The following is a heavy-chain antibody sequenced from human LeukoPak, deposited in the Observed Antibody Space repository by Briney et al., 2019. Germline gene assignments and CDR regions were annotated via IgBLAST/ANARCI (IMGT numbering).Heavy chain of an antibody. CDR3: AKTGCTSTGCYENY. J-gene: IGHJ4*02. Sequence: GGSLRLSCAASGFTFRSYAMSWVRQAPGKGLEWVSVISGSGGDTYYADSVKGRSTISRHNSKNTLYLQMNSLRAEDTAIYYCAKTGCTSTGCYENYWGQGTLVTVSS. CDR2: ISGSGGDT. D-gene: IGHD2-2*01. V-gene: IGHV3-23*01. CDR1: GFTFRSYA.